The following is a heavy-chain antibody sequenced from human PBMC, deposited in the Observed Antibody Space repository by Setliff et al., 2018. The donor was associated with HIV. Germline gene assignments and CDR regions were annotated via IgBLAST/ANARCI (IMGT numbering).Heavy chain of an antibody. CDR2: IIPMFGIA. D-gene: IGHD2-15*01. CDR3: ARERIGYFDF. CDR1: GGSITSNY. V-gene: IGHV1-69*04. J-gene: IGHJ4*02. Sequence: SVKVSCKASGGSITSNYITWVRQAPGQGLEWMGRIIPMFGIANNAPKFQGRVTTTADKSTSTSYMELSSLTSEDTAVYYCARERIGYFDFWGQGTLVTVS.